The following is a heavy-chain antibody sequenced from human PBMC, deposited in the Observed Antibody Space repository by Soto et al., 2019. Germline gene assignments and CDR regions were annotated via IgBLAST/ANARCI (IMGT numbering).Heavy chain of an antibody. Sequence: GGSLRLSCAASGFTFSSYGMHWVRQAPGKGLEWVAVISYDGSNKYYADSVKGRFTISRDNSKNTLYLQMNSLRAEDTAVYYCAKDLGPMVRVVPDYWGQGTLVTVSS. CDR3: AKDLGPMVRVVPDY. CDR2: ISYDGSNK. J-gene: IGHJ4*02. V-gene: IGHV3-30*18. D-gene: IGHD3-10*01. CDR1: GFTFSSYG.